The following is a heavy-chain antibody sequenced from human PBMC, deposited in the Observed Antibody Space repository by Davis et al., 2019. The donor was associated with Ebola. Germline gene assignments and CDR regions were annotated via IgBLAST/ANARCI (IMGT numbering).Heavy chain of an antibody. CDR3: ARGPITIFGVVILKIFDY. J-gene: IGHJ4*02. Sequence: LRLSCTVSGGSISSGGYYWSWIRQHPGKGLEWIGYIYYSGSTYYNPSLKSQVTISVDTSKNQFSLKLSSVTAADTAVYYCARGPITIFGVVILKIFDYWGQGTLVTVSS. D-gene: IGHD3-3*01. CDR1: GGSISSGGYY. CDR2: IYYSGST. V-gene: IGHV4-31*01.